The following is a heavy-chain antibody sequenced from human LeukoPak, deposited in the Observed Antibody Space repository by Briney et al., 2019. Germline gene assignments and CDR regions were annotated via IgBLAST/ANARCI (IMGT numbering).Heavy chain of an antibody. Sequence: SETLSLTCTVSGGSISSYYWSWIRQPPGKGLEWVAYIYYSGSTNYNPSLKRRVTISGDTSKNQFSLKLSSVTAAETAVYYCARGCGGEYSSGWYRPNWFDPWGQGTLVTVSS. CDR3: ARGCGGEYSSGWYRPNWFDP. J-gene: IGHJ5*02. CDR1: GGSISSYY. D-gene: IGHD6-19*01. CDR2: IYYSGST. V-gene: IGHV4-59*01.